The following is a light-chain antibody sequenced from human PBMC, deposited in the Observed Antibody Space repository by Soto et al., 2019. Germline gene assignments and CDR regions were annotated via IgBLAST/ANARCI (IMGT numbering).Light chain of an antibody. V-gene: IGKV1-8*01. J-gene: IGKJ1*01. CDR2: AVS. CDR3: QQYYNYPWT. Sequence: AIRMTQSPSSFSASTGDRVTITCRASQDVSSYLAWYQQKSGKAPKLLIYAVSTLQSGVPSRFSGNKSGTDFTLTISSLQSDDFATYYCQQYYNYPWTFGQGTKVEIK. CDR1: QDVSSY.